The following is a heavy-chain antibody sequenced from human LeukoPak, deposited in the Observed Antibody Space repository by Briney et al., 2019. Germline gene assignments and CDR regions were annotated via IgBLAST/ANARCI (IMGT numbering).Heavy chain of an antibody. D-gene: IGHD3-10*01. Sequence: GGSLRLSCAASGFTFSTYAMSWVRQAPGKGLEWVSAIGNSGSSTYYADSVKGRFSISRDNSKNTLYLQMNSLRAEDTAVYYCARPSARGLYFDYWGQGTLVTVSS. CDR2: IGNSGSST. CDR1: GFTFSTYA. V-gene: IGHV3-23*01. J-gene: IGHJ4*02. CDR3: ARPSARGLYFDY.